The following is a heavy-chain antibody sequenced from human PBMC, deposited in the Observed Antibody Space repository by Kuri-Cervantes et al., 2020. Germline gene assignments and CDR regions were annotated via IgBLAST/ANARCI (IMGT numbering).Heavy chain of an antibody. CDR2: IIPIFGTA. V-gene: IGHV1-69*06. CDR3: ARDQVEVGDYGY. Sequence: SVKVSCKASGGTFSSYAISWVRQAPGQGLKWMGGIIPIFGTANYAQKFQGRVTTTADKSTSTAYMELSSLRSEDTAVYYCARDQVEVGDYGYWGQGTLVTVSS. D-gene: IGHD4-17*01. J-gene: IGHJ4*02. CDR1: GGTFSSYA.